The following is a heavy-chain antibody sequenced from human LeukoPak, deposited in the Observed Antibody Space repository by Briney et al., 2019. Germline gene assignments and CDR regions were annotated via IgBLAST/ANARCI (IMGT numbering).Heavy chain of an antibody. CDR2: IYPGDSDT. J-gene: IGHJ4*02. CDR1: GYTFTNYW. Sequence: GESLKISCKASGYTFTNYWIGWVRQMPGKGLEWMGIIYPGDSDTRHSPSLQGQVTISADKSINTAYLQWSSLKASDTAMYYCARTRTYYYDSSGYYFEYWGQGTLVTVSS. CDR3: ARTRTYYYDSSGYYFEY. D-gene: IGHD3-22*01. V-gene: IGHV5-51*01.